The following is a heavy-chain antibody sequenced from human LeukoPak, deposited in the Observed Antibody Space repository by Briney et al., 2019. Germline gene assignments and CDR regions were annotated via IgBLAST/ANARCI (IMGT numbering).Heavy chain of an antibody. CDR3: ARTTYDYGGYTPYYYYYYMDV. J-gene: IGHJ6*03. V-gene: IGHV1-69*05. D-gene: IGHD4-17*01. CDR1: GGTFSSYA. Sequence: ASVKVSCKASGGTFSSYAISWVRQAPGQGLEWMGGIIPIFGTANYAQKFQGRVTITTDESTSTAYMELSSLRSEDTAVYYCARTTYDYGGYTPYYYYYYMDVWGKGTTVTVSS. CDR2: IIPIFGTA.